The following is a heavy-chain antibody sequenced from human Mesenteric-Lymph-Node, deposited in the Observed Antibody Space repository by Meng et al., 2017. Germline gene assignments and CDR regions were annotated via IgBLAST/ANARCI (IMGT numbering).Heavy chain of an antibody. CDR1: GGSFSGYY. Sequence: SETLSLTCAVYGGSFSGYYWSWIRQPPGKGLEWIGEINHSGSTNYNPSLKSRVTISVDTSKNQFSLKLSSVTAADTAVYYCARGGRSLLPYYYDSSGYYFRGFDYWGQGTLVTVSS. J-gene: IGHJ4*02. D-gene: IGHD3-22*01. CDR2: INHSGST. V-gene: IGHV4-34*01. CDR3: ARGGRSLLPYYYDSSGYYFRGFDY.